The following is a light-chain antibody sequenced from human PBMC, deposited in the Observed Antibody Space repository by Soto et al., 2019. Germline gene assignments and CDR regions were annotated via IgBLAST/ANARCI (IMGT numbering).Light chain of an antibody. CDR3: QHYNSPRR. CDR2: KAS. V-gene: IGKV1-5*03. Sequence: DMRMSEAPATLCGFIEDRVTITCRASQTISSWLAWYLQKPGKAPKLLIYKASTLETGAPSRFSGSGSGTEFTPTIRSLQPYEFATYSCQHYNSPRRFAQGTKVDIK. CDR1: QTISSW. J-gene: IGKJ1*01.